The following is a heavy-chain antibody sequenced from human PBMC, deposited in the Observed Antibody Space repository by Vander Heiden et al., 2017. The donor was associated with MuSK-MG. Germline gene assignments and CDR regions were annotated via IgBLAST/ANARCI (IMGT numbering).Heavy chain of an antibody. V-gene: IGHV4-39*01. CDR2: IYYSGST. J-gene: IGHJ4*02. Sequence: QLQLQESGPGLVKPSETLSLTCTVPGGSIRSSRYYWGWIRQPPGKGLEWIGSIYYSGSTYYNPSLKSRVTISVDAPKNQFSLKLSSVTAADTAVFYCARGSDFWSGHIDYWGQGTLVTVSS. CDR1: GGSIRSSRYY. CDR3: ARGSDFWSGHIDY. D-gene: IGHD3-3*01.